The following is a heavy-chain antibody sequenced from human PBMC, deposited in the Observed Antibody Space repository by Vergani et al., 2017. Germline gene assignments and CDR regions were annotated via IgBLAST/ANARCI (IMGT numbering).Heavy chain of an antibody. J-gene: IGHJ2*01. CDR1: GYSISCGYY. CDR3: ARPSSYNWFGEPPSWYFDL. D-gene: IGHD3-10*01. CDR2: IYHSGST. Sequence: QVQLQESGPGLVKPSETLSLTCAVSGYSISCGYYWGWIRQPPGKGLEWLGSIYHSGSTYYNPSLKSRVTISVDTSKNQFSLKLSSVTAADTAVYYCARPSSYNWFGEPPSWYFDLWGRGTLVTVSS. V-gene: IGHV4-38-2*01.